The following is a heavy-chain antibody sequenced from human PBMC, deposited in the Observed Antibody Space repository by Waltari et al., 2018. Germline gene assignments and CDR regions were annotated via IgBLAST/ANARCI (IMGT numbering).Heavy chain of an antibody. Sequence: QVQLQESGPGLVKPSETLSLTCAVSGYSISSGYYWGWIRQPPGKGLEWIGSIYHSGSTYYNPSLKSRVTISVDTSKNQFSLKLSSVTAADTAVYYCARASPDMVQGRWGQGTLVTVSS. CDR2: IYHSGST. CDR3: ARASPDMVQGR. J-gene: IGHJ1*01. D-gene: IGHD3-10*01. V-gene: IGHV4-38-2*01. CDR1: GYSISSGYY.